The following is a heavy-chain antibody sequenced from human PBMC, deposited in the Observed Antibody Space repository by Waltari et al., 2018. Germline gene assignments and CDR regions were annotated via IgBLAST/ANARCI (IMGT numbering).Heavy chain of an antibody. CDR3: ARDTYYYDSSGYSLFDY. D-gene: IGHD3-22*01. J-gene: IGHJ4*02. CDR2: IKQDGSEK. CDR1: GFTFSSYW. Sequence: EVQLVESGGGLVQPGGSLRLSCAASGFTFSSYWMSWVRQAPGKGREWVANIKQDGSEKYYVDSVKGRFTISRDNAKNSLYLQMNSLRAEDTAVYYCARDTYYYDSSGYSLFDYWGQGTLVTVSS. V-gene: IGHV3-7*01.